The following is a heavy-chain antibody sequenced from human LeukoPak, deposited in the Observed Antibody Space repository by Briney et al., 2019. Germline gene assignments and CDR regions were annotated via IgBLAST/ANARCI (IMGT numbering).Heavy chain of an antibody. CDR2: ISSSGDTI. V-gene: IGHV3-48*03. CDR1: GFTFSSYE. CDR3: AKGHSAHGTGFDY. D-gene: IGHD1-1*01. J-gene: IGHJ4*02. Sequence: PGGSLRLSCAASGFTFSSYEMNWVRQAPGKGLEWVSYISSSGDTIYADSVKGRFTISRDNAKNSLYLQMNSLRAEDTAVYYCAKGHSAHGTGFDYWGQGTLVIVSS.